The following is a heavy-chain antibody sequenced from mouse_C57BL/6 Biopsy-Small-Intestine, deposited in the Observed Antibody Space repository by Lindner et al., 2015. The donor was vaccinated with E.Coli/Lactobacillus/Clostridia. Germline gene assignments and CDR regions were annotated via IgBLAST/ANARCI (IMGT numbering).Heavy chain of an antibody. D-gene: IGHD1-1*01. J-gene: IGHJ4*01. V-gene: IGHV2-3*01. CDR3: AREVLPMDY. CDR2: IWGDGGT. CDR1: GFSLTSYG. Sequence: LQLQESGPGLVAPSQSLSITCTVSGFSLTSYGVSWVRQPPGEGLEWLGVIWGDGGTHYHSALISRLSISKDNSKSQVFLKLNSLQTDDTATYYCAREVLPMDYWGQGTSVTVSS.